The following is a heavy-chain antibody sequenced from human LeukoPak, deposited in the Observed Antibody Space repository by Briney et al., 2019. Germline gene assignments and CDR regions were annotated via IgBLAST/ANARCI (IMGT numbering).Heavy chain of an antibody. J-gene: IGHJ4*02. V-gene: IGHV4-38-2*01. Sequence: SETLSLTCAVSGYSISSGYYWGWIRQPPGKGLEWIGSIYHSGSTYYNPSLKSRVTISVDTSKNQFSLKLSYVTAADTAVCYCARLESGYYSSGSPDYWGQGTLVTVSS. D-gene: IGHD3-10*01. CDR3: ARLESGYYSSGSPDY. CDR2: IYHSGST. CDR1: GYSISSGYY.